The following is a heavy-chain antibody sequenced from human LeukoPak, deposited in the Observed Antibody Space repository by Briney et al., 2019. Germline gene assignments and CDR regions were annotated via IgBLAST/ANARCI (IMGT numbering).Heavy chain of an antibody. J-gene: IGHJ4*02. CDR3: ARNRDGYNSFDY. D-gene: IGHD5-24*01. V-gene: IGHV4-59*01. CDR2: IYYSGSS. CDR1: GGSISSYY. Sequence: KTSETLSLTCTVSGGSISSYYWSWIRQSPEKGLEWIGYIYYSGSSYYNPSLRSRVTISVDTSKNHFSLKLSSVTAADTAVYYCARNRDGYNSFDYWGQGTLVTVSS.